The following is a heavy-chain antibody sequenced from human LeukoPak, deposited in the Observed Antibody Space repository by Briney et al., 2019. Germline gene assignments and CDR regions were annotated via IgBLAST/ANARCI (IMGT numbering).Heavy chain of an antibody. D-gene: IGHD3-10*01. Sequence: PGGSLRLSCAASGFTFSWYWMHWVRQAPGKGLVWVSRINIDGSSTSYADSVKGRFTISRDNAKNTLYLQMNSLSVEDTAVYYCARGNPYGSFDWGQGTLVTVSS. J-gene: IGHJ4*02. CDR3: ARGNPYGSFD. CDR2: INIDGSST. CDR1: GFTFSWYW. V-gene: IGHV3-74*01.